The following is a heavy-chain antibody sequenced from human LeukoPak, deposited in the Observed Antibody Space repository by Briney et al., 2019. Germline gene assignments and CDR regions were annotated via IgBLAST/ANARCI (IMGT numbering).Heavy chain of an antibody. CDR2: ISGSGGST. CDR3: ARTYYDFWSGYQDAFDI. V-gene: IGHV3-23*01. Sequence: ISGSGGSTYYAGSVKGRFTISRDNSKNTLYLQMNSLRAEDTAVYYCARTYYDFWSGYQDAFDIWGQGTMVTVSS. D-gene: IGHD3-3*01. J-gene: IGHJ3*02.